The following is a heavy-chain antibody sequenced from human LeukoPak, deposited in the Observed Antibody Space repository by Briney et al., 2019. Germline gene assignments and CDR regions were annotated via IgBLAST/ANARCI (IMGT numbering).Heavy chain of an antibody. CDR2: IYYSGST. Sequence: SETLSLTCTVSGGSISSGDYYWSWIRQPPGKGLEWIGYIYYSGSTYYNPSLKSRVTISVDTSKNQFSLKLSSVTAADTAVYYCARDRYGDYSGNWYDPWGQGTLVTVSS. D-gene: IGHD4-17*01. V-gene: IGHV4-30-4*08. CDR3: ARDRYGDYSGNWYDP. CDR1: GGSISSGDYY. J-gene: IGHJ5*02.